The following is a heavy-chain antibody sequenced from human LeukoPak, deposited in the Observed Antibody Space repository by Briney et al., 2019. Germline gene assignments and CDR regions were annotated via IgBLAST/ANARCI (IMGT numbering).Heavy chain of an antibody. CDR2: IYHSGST. D-gene: IGHD3-10*01. CDR1: GFTFGSYAM. J-gene: IGHJ5*02. CDR3: ARTYRRFTFDP. V-gene: IGHV4-4*02. Sequence: GSLRLSCAASGFTFGSYAMSWVRQPPGKGLEWIGEIYHSGSTNYNPSLKSRVTISVDKSKNQFSLKLSSVTAADTAVYYCARTYRRFTFDPWGQGTPVTVSS.